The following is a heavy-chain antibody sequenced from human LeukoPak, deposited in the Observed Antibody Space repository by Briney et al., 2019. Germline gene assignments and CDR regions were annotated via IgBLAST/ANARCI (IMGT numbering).Heavy chain of an antibody. J-gene: IGHJ4*02. D-gene: IGHD6-13*01. V-gene: IGHV3-48*01. CDR3: ATDLGSSRPNF. Sequence: GGSLRLSCVASGLSFSSFGMNWVRQAPGKGLEWVAYISSSSSIIFYADSVKGRFTISRDNAKNSLYLQMNSLRAEDTAVYYCATDLGSSRPNFWGQGILVTVSS. CDR2: ISSSSSII. CDR1: GLSFSSFG.